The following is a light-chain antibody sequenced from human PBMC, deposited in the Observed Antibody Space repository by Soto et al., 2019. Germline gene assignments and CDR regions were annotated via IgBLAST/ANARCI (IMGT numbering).Light chain of an antibody. CDR3: QQRTKWPT. CDR2: DAS. CDR1: HSISSD. Sequence: EIVLTQSPATLSVSPGERVTLSCRASHSISSDLAWYQQKPGQAPRLLIYDASNRATGIPARFSGSGSGTDFTLTISGLEPEDFAIYYCQQRTKWPTFGGGTKVEIK. J-gene: IGKJ4*01. V-gene: IGKV3-11*01.